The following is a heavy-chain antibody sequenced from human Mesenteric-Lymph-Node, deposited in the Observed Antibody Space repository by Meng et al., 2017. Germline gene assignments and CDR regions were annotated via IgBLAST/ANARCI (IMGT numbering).Heavy chain of an antibody. V-gene: IGHV3-30*04. Sequence: GESLKISCAASGFTFSSYAMHWVRQAPGKGLEWVAVISYDGSNKYYADSVKGRFTISRDNSKNTLYLQMNSLRAEDTAVYYCARGLLWFGETDYWGQGTRVTVSS. CDR3: ARGLLWFGETDY. CDR2: ISYDGSNK. CDR1: GFTFSSYA. D-gene: IGHD3-10*01. J-gene: IGHJ4*02.